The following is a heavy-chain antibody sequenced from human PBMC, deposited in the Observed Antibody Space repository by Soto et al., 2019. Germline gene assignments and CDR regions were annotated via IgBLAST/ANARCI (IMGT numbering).Heavy chain of an antibody. CDR3: ASGVQVWFVDY. V-gene: IGHV4-34*01. Sequence: QVQLQQWGAGLLKPSETLSLTCAVYGGSFSGYYWSWIRQPPGKGLEWIGEINHSGSTNYNPSLKRRVTISVDTSENQFSLKLSSVTAADTAVYYGASGVQVWFVDYWGQGALVTVSS. D-gene: IGHD5-18*01. J-gene: IGHJ4*02. CDR1: GGSFSGYY. CDR2: INHSGST.